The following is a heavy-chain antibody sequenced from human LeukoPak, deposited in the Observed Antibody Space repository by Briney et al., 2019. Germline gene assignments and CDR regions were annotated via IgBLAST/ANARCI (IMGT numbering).Heavy chain of an antibody. CDR1: GGSISSYY. D-gene: IGHD3-3*01. Sequence: SETLSLTCTVSGGSISSYYWSWIRQPPGKGLEWIGYIYYSGSTNYNPSLKSRVTISVDTSKNQFFLKLSSVTAADTAVYYCARGRPIFGVVIIPSFDYWGQGTLVTVSS. J-gene: IGHJ4*02. V-gene: IGHV4-59*01. CDR2: IYYSGST. CDR3: ARGRPIFGVVIIPSFDY.